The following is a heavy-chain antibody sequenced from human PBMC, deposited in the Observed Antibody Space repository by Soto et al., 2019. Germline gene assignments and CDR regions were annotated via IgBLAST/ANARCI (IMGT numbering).Heavy chain of an antibody. D-gene: IGHD6-19*01. Sequence: QVPLVESGGGVVQPGRSLRLSCAASGFTFSNYGMHWVRQAPGKGLEWVAVISYDGSNKYYADSVKGRFTISRDNSKNTLYLQMNSLGVEDTAMYYCAKNPGYNSGWYSIDYWGQGTLVTVSS. V-gene: IGHV3-30*18. CDR1: GFTFSNYG. J-gene: IGHJ4*02. CDR2: ISYDGSNK. CDR3: AKNPGYNSGWYSIDY.